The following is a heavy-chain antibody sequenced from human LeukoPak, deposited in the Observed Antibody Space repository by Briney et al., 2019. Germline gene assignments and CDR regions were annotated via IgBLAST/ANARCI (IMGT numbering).Heavy chain of an antibody. CDR3: ARGWSEYDFWSGYILKYYFDY. D-gene: IGHD3-3*01. CDR1: GFTFSSYA. V-gene: IGHV4-34*01. J-gene: IGHJ4*02. Sequence: PGGSLRLSCAASGFTFSSYAMSWVRQPPGKGLEWIGEINHSGSTNYNPSLKSRVTISVDTSKNQFSLKLSSVTAADTAVYYCARGWSEYDFWSGYILKYYFDYWGQGTLVTVSS. CDR2: INHSGST.